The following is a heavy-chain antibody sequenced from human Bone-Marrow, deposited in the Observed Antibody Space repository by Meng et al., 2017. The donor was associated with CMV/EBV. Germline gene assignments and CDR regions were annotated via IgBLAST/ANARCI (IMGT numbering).Heavy chain of an antibody. J-gene: IGHJ4*02. Sequence: SGFTFSSYGLPWVRQAPGKGLEWVTEMSHDGTNKYYADSVKGRFTISRDNSQNTLYLQMNSLRAEDTAVYYCAKDRDPYGDSYFDYWGQGTLVTVSS. CDR2: MSHDGTNK. V-gene: IGHV3-30*18. D-gene: IGHD4-17*01. CDR3: AKDRDPYGDSYFDY. CDR1: GFTFSSYG.